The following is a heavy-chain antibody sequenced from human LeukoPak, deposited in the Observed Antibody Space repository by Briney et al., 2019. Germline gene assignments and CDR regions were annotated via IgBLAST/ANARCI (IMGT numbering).Heavy chain of an antibody. Sequence: PETLSLTCAVYGGSFSGYYWSWVRQPPGEGLELIGEIIHSGRTNYNPSLKSRVTISVDTSKNQFSLKLSSVPAADTAVYYCARGGSGYSSSPRDVWGKGTTVTVSS. CDR1: GGSFSGYY. V-gene: IGHV4-34*01. CDR2: IIHSGRT. J-gene: IGHJ6*04. D-gene: IGHD6-13*01. CDR3: ARGGSGYSSSPRDV.